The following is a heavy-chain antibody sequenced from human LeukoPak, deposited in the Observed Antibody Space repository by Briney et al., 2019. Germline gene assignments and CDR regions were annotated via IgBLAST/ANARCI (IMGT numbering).Heavy chain of an antibody. CDR2: ISNDGSNK. Sequence: PGGSLRLSCAVSGVTVSTNYMGWVRQAPGKGLEWVAVISNDGSNKHYGDSVKGRFTISRDNSKNTLYLQMDSLRGEDTAVYYCAKDPYRVIVATGNYLDPWGQGTLVTVSS. V-gene: IGHV3-30*18. CDR1: GVTVSTNY. J-gene: IGHJ5*02. CDR3: AKDPYRVIVATGNYLDP. D-gene: IGHD2-21*01.